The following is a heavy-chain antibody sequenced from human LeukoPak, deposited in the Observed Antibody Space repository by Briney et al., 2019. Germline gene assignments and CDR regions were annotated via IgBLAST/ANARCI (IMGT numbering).Heavy chain of an antibody. D-gene: IGHD6-13*01. CDR2: ISDSGGYI. CDR1: GFTFSSYT. J-gene: IGHJ6*03. Sequence: GESLRLSCAASGFTFSSYTMSWVRQAPGKGLEWVSVISDSGGYIYYAESMKGRVTISRDKAKNSLFLQMKSLRAEDTAVYYCARVRSNSSWYRAYVYYYTNGWGMGTTVTV. CDR3: ARVRSNSSWYRAYVYYYTNG. V-gene: IGHV3-21*04.